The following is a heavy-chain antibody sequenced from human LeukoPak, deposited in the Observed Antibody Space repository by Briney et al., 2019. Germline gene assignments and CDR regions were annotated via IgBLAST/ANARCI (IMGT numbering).Heavy chain of an antibody. J-gene: IGHJ4*02. Sequence: GGSLRLSCAASGFTFSSYGMHWVRQAPGKGLEWVAFIRYDGSNKYYADSVKGRFTISRDNSKNTLYLQMNSLRAEDTAVYYCAKEGSSWLHYGLDYWGQGTLVTVSS. CDR2: IRYDGSNK. D-gene: IGHD6-13*01. CDR1: GFTFSSYG. V-gene: IGHV3-30*02. CDR3: AKEGSSWLHYGLDY.